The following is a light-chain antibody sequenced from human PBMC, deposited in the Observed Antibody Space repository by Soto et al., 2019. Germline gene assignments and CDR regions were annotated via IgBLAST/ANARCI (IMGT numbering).Light chain of an antibody. CDR2: GAS. CDR1: QSVSSN. V-gene: IGKV3-15*01. J-gene: IGKJ1*01. CDR3: QQYNKWPPT. Sequence: EIVLTQSPATLSLSTGERATVSCRASQSVSSNLAWYQQKPGQAPRLLIYGASTRATGIPARFSGSGSGTEFTLTISSLQSEDFAVYYCQQYNKWPPTFGQGTKVDIK.